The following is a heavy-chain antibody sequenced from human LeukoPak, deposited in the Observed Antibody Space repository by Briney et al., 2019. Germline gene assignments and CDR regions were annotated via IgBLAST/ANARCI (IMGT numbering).Heavy chain of an antibody. CDR1: GGSISSSSYY. V-gene: IGHV4-39*07. Sequence: PSETLSLTCTVSGGSISSSSYYWGWIRQPPGKGLEWIGSIYYSGSTYYNPPLKSRVTISVDTSKDQFSLKLSSVTAADTAVYYCARLQDGSDTYYFGYWGQGTLVTVSS. CDR3: ARLQDGSDTYYFGY. D-gene: IGHD3-10*01. J-gene: IGHJ4*02. CDR2: IYYSGST.